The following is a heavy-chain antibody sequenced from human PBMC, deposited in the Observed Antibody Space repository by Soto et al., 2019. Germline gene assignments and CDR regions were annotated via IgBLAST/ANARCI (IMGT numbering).Heavy chain of an antibody. CDR1: GGSFSGYY. D-gene: IGHD3-9*01. V-gene: IGHV4-34*01. Sequence: QVQLQQWGAGLLKPSETLSLTCAVYGGSFSGYYWSWIRQPPGKGLEWIGEINHSGSTNYNPSLKSRVTISVDTSKNQFSLKLSSVTAADTAVYYCARGGTIVLRYFDWATKTNWFDPWGQGTLVTVSS. CDR2: INHSGST. J-gene: IGHJ5*02. CDR3: ARGGTIVLRYFDWATKTNWFDP.